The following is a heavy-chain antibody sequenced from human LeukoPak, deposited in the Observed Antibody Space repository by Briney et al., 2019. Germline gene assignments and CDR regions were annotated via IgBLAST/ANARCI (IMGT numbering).Heavy chain of an antibody. CDR1: TFSFRNFA. CDR2: ISDSGHRT. CDR3: AKDEGSSGCKN. D-gene: IGHD3-22*01. Sequence: QPGGSLRLSCAASTFSFRNFAMSWVRLAPGKGLEWVSGISDSGHRTDYADSVKGRFTISRDNSKNTLYLQMNSLRAEDTAVHYCAKDEGSSGCKNWGQGTLVTVSS. J-gene: IGHJ4*02. V-gene: IGHV3-23*01.